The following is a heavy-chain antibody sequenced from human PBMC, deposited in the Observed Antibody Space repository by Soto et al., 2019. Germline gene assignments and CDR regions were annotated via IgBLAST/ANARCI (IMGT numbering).Heavy chain of an antibody. Sequence: EVQLVESGGGLVKPGGSLRLSCAASGFTFSSYSMNWVRQAPGKGLEWVSSISSSSSYIYYADSVKGRFTISRDNAKNSLYLQMNSLRAEDTAVYYCARDLKSLYYSSGYHTNWFDPWGQGTLVTVSS. CDR2: ISSSSSYI. CDR1: GFTFSSYS. J-gene: IGHJ5*02. CDR3: ARDLKSLYYSSGYHTNWFDP. D-gene: IGHD3-22*01. V-gene: IGHV3-21*01.